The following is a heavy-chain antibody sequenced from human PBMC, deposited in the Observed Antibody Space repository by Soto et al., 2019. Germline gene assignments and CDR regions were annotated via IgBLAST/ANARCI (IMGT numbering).Heavy chain of an antibody. CDR3: TRHAIIPKLQYGMDV. CDR2: IFYRGNT. D-gene: IGHD1-1*01. V-gene: IGHV4-59*01. Sequence: SETLSLTYTVSGGSISGYYWSWIRQPPGKGLEWIGYIFYRGNTLYNPSLQSRVTISVDTSKNQFFLGLTSVTAADTAVYYCTRHAIIPKLQYGMDVWGQGASVTVSS. J-gene: IGHJ6*02. CDR1: GGSISGYY.